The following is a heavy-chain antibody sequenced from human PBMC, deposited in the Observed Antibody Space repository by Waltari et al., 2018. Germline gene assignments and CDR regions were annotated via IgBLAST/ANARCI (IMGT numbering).Heavy chain of an antibody. D-gene: IGHD3-3*01. J-gene: IGHJ6*03. CDR1: GYTFTDNY. CDR2: INPNNGGT. Sequence: QVQLVQSGVEVKKPGASVKVSCKASGYTFTDNYMHWVRQAPGQGLEWMGWINPNNGGTNYAQKFQGRVTMTRDTSISTAFMDLSRLKSDDTAVYFCARGDPSVYYTSHMDVWGKGTTVTVSS. V-gene: IGHV1-2*02. CDR3: ARGDPSVYYTSHMDV.